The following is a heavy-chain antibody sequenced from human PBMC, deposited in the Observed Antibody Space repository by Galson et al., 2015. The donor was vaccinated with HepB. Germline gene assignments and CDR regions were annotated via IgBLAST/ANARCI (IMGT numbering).Heavy chain of an antibody. CDR1: GFTFDDYS. D-gene: IGHD3-22*01. Sequence: SLRLSCAASGFTFDDYSMNWVRQAPGKGLEWVGRIKSKPDGGTTDYAAPVKGRFTISRDDSKNTLYLQMNGLKTEDTAVYYCATGDYASVGFDYWGRGTLVTVSS. J-gene: IGHJ4*02. CDR2: IKSKPDGGTT. CDR3: ATGDYASVGFDY. V-gene: IGHV3-15*07.